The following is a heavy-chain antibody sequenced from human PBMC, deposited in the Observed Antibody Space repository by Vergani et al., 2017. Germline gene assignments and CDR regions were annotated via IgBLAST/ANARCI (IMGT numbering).Heavy chain of an antibody. Sequence: QVQLVESGGGVVQPGRSLRLSCAASGFTFSSYGMHWVRQAPGKGLEWVAVISYDGSNKYYADSVKGRFTISRDNSKNTLYLQMNSLRAEDTAVYYCAKGADYYGSGELDYWGQGTLVTVSS. D-gene: IGHD3-10*01. CDR3: AKGADYYGSGELDY. CDR1: GFTFSSYG. V-gene: IGHV3-30*18. J-gene: IGHJ4*02. CDR2: ISYDGSNK.